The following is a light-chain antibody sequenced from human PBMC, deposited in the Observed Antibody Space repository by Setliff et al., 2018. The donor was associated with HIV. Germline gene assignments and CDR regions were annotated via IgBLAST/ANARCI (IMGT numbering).Light chain of an antibody. CDR3: SSYTTNTDV. J-gene: IGLJ3*02. CDR2: DVT. Sequence: QSALAQPASVSGSPGQSITISCTAATSDVGGFTYVSWYQQHPGKAPKLMIYDVTHRPSGVSNRFSGSKSGNTASLTISGLQAEDEADYYCSSYTTNTDVFGGGTKATVL. V-gene: IGLV2-14*03. CDR1: TSDVGGFTY.